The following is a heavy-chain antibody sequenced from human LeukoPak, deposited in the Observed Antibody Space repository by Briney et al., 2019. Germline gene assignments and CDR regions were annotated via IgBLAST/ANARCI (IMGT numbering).Heavy chain of an antibody. V-gene: IGHV3-23*01. CDR2: ISGSGGST. Sequence: GGSLRLSCAASGFTFSSYAMSWVRQAPGKGLEWASAISGSGGSTYYADSVKGRFTISRDNSKNTLYLQMNSLRAEDTAVYYCAKDRGPDNWFDPWGQGTLVTVSS. D-gene: IGHD2-2*01. CDR3: AKDRGPDNWFDP. J-gene: IGHJ5*02. CDR1: GFTFSSYA.